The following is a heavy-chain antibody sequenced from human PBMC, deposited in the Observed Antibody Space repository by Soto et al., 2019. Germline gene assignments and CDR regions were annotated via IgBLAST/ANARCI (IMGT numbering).Heavy chain of an antibody. V-gene: IGHV4-61*01. CDR3: VRDPNWIYFDL. CDR2: ISHSGST. Sequence: QVQLQESGPGLVKPSETLSLTCTVSGGSISSGSFYWSWMRQPPGKGLEWIGYISHSGSTNYNPSLKSRVTISVDTSKNQFYLKLGSMTAADTAVYYCVRDPNWIYFDLWGRGTPVTVSS. CDR1: GGSISSGSFY. D-gene: IGHD5-12*01. J-gene: IGHJ2*01.